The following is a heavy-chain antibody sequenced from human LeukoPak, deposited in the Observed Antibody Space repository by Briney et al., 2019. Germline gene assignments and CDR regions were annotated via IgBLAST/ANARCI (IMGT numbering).Heavy chain of an antibody. V-gene: IGHV1-2*02. CDR2: INPNSGGT. J-gene: IGHJ4*02. Sequence: ASVKVSCKASGYTFTGYYMHWVRQAPGQGLEWMGWINPNSGGTNYAQKFQGRVTMTRDTSISTAYMELSRLRSDDTAVYYCARDLQVGATTEDYWGQGTLITVSS. D-gene: IGHD1-26*01. CDR1: GYTFTGYY. CDR3: ARDLQVGATTEDY.